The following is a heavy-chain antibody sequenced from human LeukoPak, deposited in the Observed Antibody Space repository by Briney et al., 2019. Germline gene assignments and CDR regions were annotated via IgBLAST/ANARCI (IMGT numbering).Heavy chain of an antibody. CDR2: IYYSGST. D-gene: IGHD6-19*01. CDR1: GGSISSYY. J-gene: IGHJ4*02. Sequence: PSETLSLTCTVSGGSISSYYWSWIRQPPGKGLEWIGYIYYSGSTNYNPSLKSRVTISVDTSKNQFSLKLSSVTAEDTAVYYCAKLSVVTVAGTFGLADYFDYWGQGTLVTVSS. CDR3: AKLSVVTVAGTFGLADYFDY. V-gene: IGHV4-59*12.